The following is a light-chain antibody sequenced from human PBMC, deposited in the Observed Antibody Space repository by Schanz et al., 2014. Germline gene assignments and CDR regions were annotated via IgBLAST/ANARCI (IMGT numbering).Light chain of an antibody. V-gene: IGLV2-14*01. CDR2: DVS. Sequence: QSALTQPASVSGSPGQSITISCTGTSRDVGGYNYVSWYQQHPGKAPKLMIYDVSNRPSGVSNRFSGSKSGNTASLTISGLQAEDEADYYCGSYTTSINYVFGTGTKLTVL. CDR3: GSYTTSINYV. CDR1: SRDVGGYNY. J-gene: IGLJ1*01.